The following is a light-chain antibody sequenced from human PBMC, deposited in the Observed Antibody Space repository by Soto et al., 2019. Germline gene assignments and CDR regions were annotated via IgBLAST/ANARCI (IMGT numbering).Light chain of an antibody. Sequence: EIVMTQSPATLSVSPGERAIFPCRASQSVDSEVAWYQQKLGQAPRLLIYDASTRATGIPASFSGSGSGTDFTVTISRLHSDDVAIYYCQHYYVWNTFGGGTKVEIK. CDR2: DAS. V-gene: IGKV3D-15*01. J-gene: IGKJ4*01. CDR1: QSVDSE. CDR3: QHYYVWNT.